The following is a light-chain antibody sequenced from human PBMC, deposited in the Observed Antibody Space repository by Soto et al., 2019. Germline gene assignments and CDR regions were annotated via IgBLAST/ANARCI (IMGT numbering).Light chain of an antibody. V-gene: IGKV3-11*01. CDR3: QQRSGWPPTLT. J-gene: IGKJ4*01. CDR2: DAS. CDR1: QTVSNY. Sequence: EIVLTQSPATLSLSPGERATLSCRASQTVSNYLAWYQQKPGQAPSLLIYDASNRATGIPARFSGSGSGTDFTLTISSLEPEDFAVYYCQQRSGWPPTLTFGGGTKVEIK.